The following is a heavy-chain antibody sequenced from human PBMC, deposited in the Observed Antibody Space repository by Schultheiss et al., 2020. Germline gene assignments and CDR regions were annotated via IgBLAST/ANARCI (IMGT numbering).Heavy chain of an antibody. J-gene: IGHJ1*01. CDR3: ARAQAYCGGDCYQH. CDR1: GGSISSGSYY. CDR2: IYTSGST. D-gene: IGHD2-21*01. Sequence: SETLSLTCTVSGGSISSGSYYWSWIRQPAGKGLEWIGRIYTSGSTNYNPSLKSRVTISVDTSKNQFSLKLSSVTAADTAVYYCARAQAYCGGDCYQHWGQGTLVIVSS. V-gene: IGHV4-61*02.